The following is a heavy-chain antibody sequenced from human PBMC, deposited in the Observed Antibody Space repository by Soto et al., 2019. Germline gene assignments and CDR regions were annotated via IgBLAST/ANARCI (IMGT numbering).Heavy chain of an antibody. V-gene: IGHV1-69*13. J-gene: IGHJ3*02. Sequence: ASVKVSCKASGGTFSSYSISWVRQAPGQGLEWMGGIIPIFGTANYAQKFQGRVTITADESTSTAYMELSSPRSEDTAVYYCAREWGSGWHHDAFDIWGQGTMVTVSS. CDR3: AREWGSGWHHDAFDI. CDR1: GGTFSSYS. CDR2: IIPIFGTA. D-gene: IGHD6-19*01.